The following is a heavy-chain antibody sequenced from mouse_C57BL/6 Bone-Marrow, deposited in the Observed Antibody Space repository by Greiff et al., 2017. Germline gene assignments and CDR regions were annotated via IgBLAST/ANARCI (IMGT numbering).Heavy chain of an antibody. D-gene: IGHD1-1*01. J-gene: IGHJ1*03. CDR1: GNTFTSYG. V-gene: IGHV1-81*01. Sequence: VKLVGSGAKLARPGVSVKLSCRASGNTFTSYGISWGKQGTGQGLEWIGEIYPRSGNTYYNEKLKGKATLTADKSSGTAYMEARSLTCGVSAVYFCARLYYYDGDWYFDDWGTGTTLTVSS. CDR2: IYPRSGNT. CDR3: ARLYYYDGDWYFDD.